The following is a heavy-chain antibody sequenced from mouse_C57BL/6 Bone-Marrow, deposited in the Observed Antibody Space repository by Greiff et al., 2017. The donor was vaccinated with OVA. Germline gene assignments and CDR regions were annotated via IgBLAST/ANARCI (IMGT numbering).Heavy chain of an antibody. D-gene: IGHD1-1*01. CDR2: INPYNGGT. V-gene: IGHV1-19*01. J-gene: IGHJ2*01. CDR3: ERQGLWTTGVFDY. CDR1: GYTFTDYY. Sequence: VQLQQSGPVLVKPGASVKMSCKASGYTFTDYYMNWVKQSPGKGLEWIGVINPYNGGTSYNQKFKGKATLTVDKSSSPAYMELNSLTSEDSAVYDCERQGLWTTGVFDYWGQGTTLTVSA.